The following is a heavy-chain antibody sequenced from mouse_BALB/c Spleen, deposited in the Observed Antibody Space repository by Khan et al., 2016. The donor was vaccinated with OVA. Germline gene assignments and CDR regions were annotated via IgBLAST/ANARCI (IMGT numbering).Heavy chain of an antibody. CDR1: GYIFTNYW. CDR3: AREGAVYYFDY. CDR2: IYPGTDNS. D-gene: IGHD3-3*01. V-gene: IGHV1-76*01. J-gene: IGHJ2*01. Sequence: QVQLQQSGAELVRPGASVKLSCKTSGYIFTNYWIHWVQQRSGQGLAWIARIYPGTDNSYYNEKLKDRATLTAHQSSSTVYMPLRSPNSEDAAVYFCAREGAVYYFDYWGQGTTLTVSS.